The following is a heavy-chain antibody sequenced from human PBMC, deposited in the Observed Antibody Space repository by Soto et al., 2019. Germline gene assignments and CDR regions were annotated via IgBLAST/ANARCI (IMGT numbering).Heavy chain of an antibody. CDR3: ARGGVSTRTFDY. J-gene: IGHJ4*02. V-gene: IGHV5-51*01. Sequence: XEPLKVSWQGSGNNFAGYWSALVRQMPGKGLELMGIIYPSDSDTRYRPSFQGQVTISADKSISSAYLQWSSLRASDTAMYYCARGGVSTRTFDYWGQGTPVTV. D-gene: IGHD3-3*01. CDR1: GNNFAGYW. CDR2: IYPSDSDT.